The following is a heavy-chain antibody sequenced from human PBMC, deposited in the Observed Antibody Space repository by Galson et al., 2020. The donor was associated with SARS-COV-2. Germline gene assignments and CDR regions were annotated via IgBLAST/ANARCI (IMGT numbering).Heavy chain of an antibody. Sequence: GESLKISCKASGYSFTSYAINWVRQAPGQGLEWMGGIDTNTGNPTYAQGFTGRFVFSLDTSASTAYLQISSLKAEDTAVYYCARDSTDYDAFDIWGQGTMVTVSS. CDR1: GYSFTSYA. V-gene: IGHV7-4-1*02. CDR3: ARDSTDYDAFDI. J-gene: IGHJ3*02. D-gene: IGHD2-8*02. CDR2: IDTNTGNP.